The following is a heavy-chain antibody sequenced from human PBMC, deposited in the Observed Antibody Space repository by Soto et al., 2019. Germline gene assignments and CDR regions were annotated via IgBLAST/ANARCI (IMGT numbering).Heavy chain of an antibody. D-gene: IGHD2-8*01. Sequence: QVQLQESGPGLLKPSETLSLTCAVSGGSISSSDWWSFVRQPPGKGLEWIGEILHYGNTNYNPSLRGIVTISVDKSKNQVSLILNSVTAADTAVYYCARARVRAMLYDYFYGLDVWGQGTTVTVSS. J-gene: IGHJ6*02. V-gene: IGHV4-4*02. CDR1: GGSISSSDW. CDR2: ILHYGNT. CDR3: ARARVRAMLYDYFYGLDV.